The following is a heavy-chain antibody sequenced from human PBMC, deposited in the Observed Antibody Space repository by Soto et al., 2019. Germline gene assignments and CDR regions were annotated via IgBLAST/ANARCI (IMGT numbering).Heavy chain of an antibody. V-gene: IGHV1-18*01. CDR2: ISAYNGNT. CDR1: GYTFTSYG. D-gene: IGHD2-2*01. J-gene: IGHJ5*02. CDR3: ARAEYQLLCFEDCWFDP. Sequence: QVQLVQSGAEVKKPGASVKVSCKASGYTFTSYGISWVRQAPGQGLEWMGWISAYNGNTNYAQKLQGRVTMTTDTSTSTAYMELRSLRSDDTAVYYCARAEYQLLCFEDCWFDPWGQGTLVTVSS.